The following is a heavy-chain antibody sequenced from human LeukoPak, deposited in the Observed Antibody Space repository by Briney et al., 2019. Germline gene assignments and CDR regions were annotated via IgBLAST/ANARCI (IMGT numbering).Heavy chain of an antibody. V-gene: IGHV1-2*02. CDR3: AIVMITFGGVIDP. D-gene: IGHD3-16*01. J-gene: IGHJ5*02. CDR2: INPNSGGT. CDR1: GYTFTRYY. Sequence: ASVKVSCKASGYTFTRYYMHWVRQAPGQGREWMGWINPNSGGTNYAQKFEGRVTMTKDTSISTVYMELSRLRSDDTAVYYCAIVMITFGGVIDPWGQGTLVTVSS.